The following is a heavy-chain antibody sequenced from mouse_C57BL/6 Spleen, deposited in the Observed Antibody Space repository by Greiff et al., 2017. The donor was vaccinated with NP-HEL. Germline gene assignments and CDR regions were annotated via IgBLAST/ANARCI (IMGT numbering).Heavy chain of an antibody. CDR3: ARRGDYDGDYLDY. V-gene: IGHV5-6*01. CDR2: ISSGGSYT. CDR1: GFTFSSYG. J-gene: IGHJ2*01. Sequence: EVQLVESGGDLVKPGGSLKLSCAASGFTFSSYGMSWVRQTPDKRLEWVATISSGGSYTYYPDSVKGRFTFSRDNAKNTLYLQMSSLKSEDTAMYYCARRGDYDGDYLDYWGQGTTLTVSS. D-gene: IGHD2-4*01.